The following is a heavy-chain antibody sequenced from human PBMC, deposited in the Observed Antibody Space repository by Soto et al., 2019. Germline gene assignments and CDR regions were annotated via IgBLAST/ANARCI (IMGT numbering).Heavy chain of an antibody. CDR3: ARDGYKEAEQLVSNWFDP. Sequence: PSETLSLTCTVSGGSISSYYWSWIRQPPGKGLEWIGYIYYSGSTNYNPSLKSRVTISVDTSKNQYSLKLSSVTAADTAVYYCARDGYKEAEQLVSNWFDPWGQGTLVTVSS. D-gene: IGHD6-13*01. CDR2: IYYSGST. CDR1: GGSISSYY. J-gene: IGHJ5*02. V-gene: IGHV4-59*12.